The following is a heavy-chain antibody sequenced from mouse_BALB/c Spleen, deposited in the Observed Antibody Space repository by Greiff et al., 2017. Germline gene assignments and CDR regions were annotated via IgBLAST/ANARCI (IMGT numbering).Heavy chain of an antibody. CDR1: GYAFTNYL. V-gene: IGHV1-54*03. Sequence: VQLQQSGAELVRPGTSVKVSCKASGYAFTNYLIEWVKQRPGQGLEWIGVINPGSGGTNYNEKFKGKATLTADKSSSTAYMQLSSLTSDDSAVYFCASSPMAMDYWGQGTSVTVSS. J-gene: IGHJ4*01. CDR3: ASSPMAMDY. CDR2: INPGSGGT.